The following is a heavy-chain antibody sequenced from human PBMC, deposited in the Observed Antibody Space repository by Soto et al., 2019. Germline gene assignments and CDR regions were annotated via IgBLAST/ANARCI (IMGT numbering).Heavy chain of an antibody. D-gene: IGHD3-10*01. CDR2: ISACNGNT. V-gene: IGHV1-18*01. CDR1: GYTFTSYG. CDR3: ARVTGVYYGSGSYYRYYGMDV. Sequence: ASVKVSCKASGYTFTSYGISWVRQAPGQGIEQMGWISACNGNTNYAQKLQGRVTMTTDTSTSTAYMELRSLRSDDTAVYYCARVTGVYYGSGSYYRYYGMDVSGQGTTVTVSS. J-gene: IGHJ6*02.